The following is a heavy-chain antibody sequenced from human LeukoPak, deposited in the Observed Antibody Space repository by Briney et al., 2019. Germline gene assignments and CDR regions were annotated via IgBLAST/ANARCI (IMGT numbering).Heavy chain of an antibody. D-gene: IGHD3-16*02. CDR3: ARDFPNDYVWGSYRFDY. V-gene: IGHV1-69*04. Sequence: SVKVSCKASGGTFSSYAISWVRQAPGQGLEWMGRIIPILGIANYAQKFQGRVTITADKSTSTAYMELSSLRSEDTAVYYCARDFPNDYVWGSYRFDYWGQGTLVPSPQ. J-gene: IGHJ4*02. CDR2: IIPILGIA. CDR1: GGTFSSYA.